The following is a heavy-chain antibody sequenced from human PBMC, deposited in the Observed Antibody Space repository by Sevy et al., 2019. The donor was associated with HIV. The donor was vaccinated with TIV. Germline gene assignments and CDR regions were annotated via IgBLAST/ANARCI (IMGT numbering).Heavy chain of an antibody. CDR2: VYHTGST. CDR1: GVSVTSDTYY. J-gene: IGHJ4*02. V-gene: IGHV4-61*01. Sequence: SETLSLTCAVSGVSVTSDTYYWSWIRQPPGKGLEWIGYVYHTGSTNYSPSFKSRVTISIDTSKNQFSLRLFSVAAADTAMYYCAREPYFFDKSGYFWDYWCQGILVTVSS. CDR3: AREPYFFDKSGYFWDY. D-gene: IGHD3-22*01.